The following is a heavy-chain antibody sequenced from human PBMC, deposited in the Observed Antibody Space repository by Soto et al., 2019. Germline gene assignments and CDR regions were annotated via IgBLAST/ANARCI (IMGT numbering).Heavy chain of an antibody. D-gene: IGHD1-1*01. CDR1: GGTLSSYA. CDR3: ARRTVREGYYGMDV. J-gene: IGHJ6*02. CDR2: IIPIFGTA. V-gene: IGHV1-69*13. Sequence: ASVKVSCKASGGTLSSYAISWVRQAPGQGLEWMGGIIPIFGTANYAQKFQGRVTITADESTSTAYMELSSLRSEDTAVYYCARRTVREGYYGMDVWGQGTTVTVSS.